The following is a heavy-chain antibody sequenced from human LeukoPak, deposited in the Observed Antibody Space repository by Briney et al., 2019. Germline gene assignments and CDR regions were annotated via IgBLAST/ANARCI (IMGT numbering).Heavy chain of an antibody. CDR3: ARGGYCSSTSCYGSRIVDY. J-gene: IGHJ4*02. D-gene: IGHD2-2*01. V-gene: IGHV3-48*01. CDR1: GFTFSTFS. Sequence: GGSLRLSCAASGFTFSTFSMNWVRQAPGKGLEWISYNSSSSGTIYYADSVKGRSTISRDNAKNSLYLQMNSLRAEDTAVYYCARGGYCSSTSCYGSRIVDYWGQGTLVTVSS. CDR2: NSSSSGTI.